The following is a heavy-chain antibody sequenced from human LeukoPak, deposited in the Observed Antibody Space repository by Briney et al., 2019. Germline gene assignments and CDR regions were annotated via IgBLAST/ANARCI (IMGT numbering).Heavy chain of an antibody. CDR2: ICPGDSHT. CDR3: ARHRTTMVRGVMDV. V-gene: IGHV5-51*01. CDR1: GYSFTTYW. D-gene: IGHD3-10*01. J-gene: IGHJ6*02. Sequence: GESLKISCMGSGYSFTTYWIGWVRQMPGEGLELMGIICPGDSHTRYSPSFQGQVTISADKSISTAYLQWSSLKASDTAMYYCARHRTTMVRGVMDVWGQGTTVTVSS.